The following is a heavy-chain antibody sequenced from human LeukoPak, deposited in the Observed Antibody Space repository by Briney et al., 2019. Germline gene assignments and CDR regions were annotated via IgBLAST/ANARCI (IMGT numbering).Heavy chain of an antibody. D-gene: IGHD5-12*01. CDR1: GGSISSYY. CDR2: IYYSGST. Sequence: SETLSLTCTVSGGSISSYYWSWIRQPPGKGLEWIGYIYYSGSTNYNPSLKSRVTISVDTSKNQFSLNLSSVTAADTAVYYCARAGWLYYFDYWGQGTLVTVSS. V-gene: IGHV4-59*08. J-gene: IGHJ4*02. CDR3: ARAGWLYYFDY.